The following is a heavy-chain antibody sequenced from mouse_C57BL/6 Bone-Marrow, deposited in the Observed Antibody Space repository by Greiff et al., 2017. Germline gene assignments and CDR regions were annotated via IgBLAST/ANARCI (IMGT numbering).Heavy chain of an antibody. V-gene: IGHV1-82*01. Sequence: QVQLQQSGPELVKPGASVKISCKASGYAFSSSWMNWVKQRPGKGLEWIGRIYPGDGDTNYNGKFKGKATLTADKSSSTAYMQLSSLTSDDSAVYFCSRGAYYSFLYFDDWGQGTTLTVSS. CDR2: IYPGDGDT. CDR3: SRGAYYSFLYFDD. CDR1: GYAFSSSW. D-gene: IGHD2-12*01. J-gene: IGHJ2*01.